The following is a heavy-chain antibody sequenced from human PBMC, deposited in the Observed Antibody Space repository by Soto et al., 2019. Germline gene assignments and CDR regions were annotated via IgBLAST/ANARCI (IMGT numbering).Heavy chain of an antibody. CDR1: GGSISSYY. V-gene: IGHV4-59*12. CDR3: ATILQKYCSSTSCSRGGHFDY. D-gene: IGHD2-2*01. J-gene: IGHJ4*02. Sequence: PSETLSLTCTVSGGSISSYYWSWIRQPPGKGLEWIGYIYYSGSTNYNPSLKSRVTISVDTSKNQFSLKLSSVTAADTAVYYCATILQKYCSSTSCSRGGHFDYWGQGTLVTVSS. CDR2: IYYSGST.